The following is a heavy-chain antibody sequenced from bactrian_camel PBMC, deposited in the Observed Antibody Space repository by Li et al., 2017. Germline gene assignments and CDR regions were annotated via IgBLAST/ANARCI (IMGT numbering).Heavy chain of an antibody. Sequence: VQLVESGGGSAQVGGSLRLSCAAASGYSAVTLCMGWFCQAPGKEREGVARIATGSGNTYYADSVKGRYTISQDNAKNTVYLQMNSLKPEDTAMYYCAARPGFERCRGGDSLAYDYWGQGTQVTVS. D-gene: IGHD5*01. V-gene: IGHV3S63*01. J-gene: IGHJ4*01. CDR2: IATGSGNT. CDR1: GYSAVTLC. CDR3: AARPGFERCRGGDSLAYDY.